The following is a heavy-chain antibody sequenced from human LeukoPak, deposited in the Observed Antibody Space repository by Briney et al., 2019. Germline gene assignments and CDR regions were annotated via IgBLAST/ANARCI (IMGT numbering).Heavy chain of an antibody. Sequence: GGSLRLSRAASGFTFSSYAMSWVRQAPGKGLEWVSAISGSGGSTYYADSVKGRFTISRDNSKNTLYLQMNSLRAEDTAVYYCAKLAWACSGGSCYRGHFDYWGQGTLVSVSS. D-gene: IGHD2-15*01. J-gene: IGHJ4*02. V-gene: IGHV3-23*01. CDR1: GFTFSSYA. CDR2: ISGSGGST. CDR3: AKLAWACSGGSCYRGHFDY.